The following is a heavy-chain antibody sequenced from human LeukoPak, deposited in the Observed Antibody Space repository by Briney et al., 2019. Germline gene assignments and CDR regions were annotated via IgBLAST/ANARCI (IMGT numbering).Heavy chain of an antibody. CDR3: ARGAPAFDI. CDR1: GGSISSSSYY. Sequence: SETLSLTCTVSGGSISSSSYYWGWIRQPPGKGLEWIGSIYYSGNTYYNPSLKSRVTISVDTSKNQFSLKVRSVTAADTAVYYCARGAPAFDIWGQGTMVTVSS. V-gene: IGHV4-39*01. D-gene: IGHD4/OR15-4a*01. J-gene: IGHJ3*02. CDR2: IYYSGNT.